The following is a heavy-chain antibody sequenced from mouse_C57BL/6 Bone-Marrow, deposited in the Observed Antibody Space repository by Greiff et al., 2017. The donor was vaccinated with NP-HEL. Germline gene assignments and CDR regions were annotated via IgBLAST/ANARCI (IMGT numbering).Heavy chain of an antibody. V-gene: IGHV2-2*01. CDR3: ARTYDGYNFLYYYAMDY. CDR2: IWSGGST. J-gene: IGHJ4*01. D-gene: IGHD2-3*01. CDR1: GFSLTSYG. Sequence: VQLVESGPGLVQPSQSLSITCTVSGFSLTSYGVHWVRPSPGKGLEWLGVIWSGGSTDYNAAFISRLSISKDNSKSQVFFKMISLQADDTAIYYCARTYDGYNFLYYYAMDYWGQGTSVTVSS.